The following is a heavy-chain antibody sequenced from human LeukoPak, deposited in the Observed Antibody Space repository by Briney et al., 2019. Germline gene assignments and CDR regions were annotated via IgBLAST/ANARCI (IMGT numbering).Heavy chain of an antibody. CDR1: GYTFTYYY. CDR2: VDPEDGET. CDR3: ATWVLQKRGYFDY. V-gene: IGHV1-69-2*01. D-gene: IGHD2-15*01. J-gene: IGHJ4*02. Sequence: ASVKISCKVSGYTFTYYYMHWVQQAPGKGLEWMGLVDPEDGETIYAEKFQGRVTITADTSTDTAYMELSSLRSEDTAVYYCATWVLQKRGYFDYWGQGTLVTVSS.